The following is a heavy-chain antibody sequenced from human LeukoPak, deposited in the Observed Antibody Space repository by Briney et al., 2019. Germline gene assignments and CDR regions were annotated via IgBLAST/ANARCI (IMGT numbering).Heavy chain of an antibody. V-gene: IGHV1-18*01. Sequence: ASVKVSCKASGYAFTSYGISWVRQAPGQGPEWMGWISAYNGNTNYAQKLQGRVTMTTDTSTSTAYMELRSLRSDDTAVYYCARDYGPTHYYGSGTLLSPDYWGQGTLVTVSS. J-gene: IGHJ4*02. CDR2: ISAYNGNT. CDR3: ARDYGPTHYYGSGTLLSPDY. CDR1: GYAFTSYG. D-gene: IGHD3-10*01.